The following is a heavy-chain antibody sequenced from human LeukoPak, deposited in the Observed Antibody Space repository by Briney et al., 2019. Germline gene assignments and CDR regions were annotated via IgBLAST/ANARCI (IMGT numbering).Heavy chain of an antibody. D-gene: IGHD6-13*01. CDR3: ASQGYSSSWGEDPNDY. J-gene: IGHJ4*02. CDR1: GFTVSSNY. V-gene: IGHV3-66*04. CDR2: IYSGGST. Sequence: AGGSPRLSCAASGFTVSSNYMSWVRQAPGKGLEWVSVIYSGGSTYYADSVKGRFTISRDNSKNTLYLQMNSLRAEDTAVYYCASQGYSSSWGEDPNDYWGQGTLVTVSS.